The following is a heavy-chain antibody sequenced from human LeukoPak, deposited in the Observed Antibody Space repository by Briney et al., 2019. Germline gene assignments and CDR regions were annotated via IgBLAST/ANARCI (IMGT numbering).Heavy chain of an antibody. D-gene: IGHD3-22*01. Sequence: PSETLSLSCTVSGDSISSGDYYWSWIRQSAGKGLEWIGRISSSGSTNYNPSLKSRVTISVDTSKNQFSLKLSSVTAADTAVYFCARGPYSYDSSSAFDIWGQGTMVTVSS. CDR2: ISSSGST. J-gene: IGHJ3*02. CDR3: ARGPYSYDSSSAFDI. V-gene: IGHV4-61*02. CDR1: GDSISSGDYY.